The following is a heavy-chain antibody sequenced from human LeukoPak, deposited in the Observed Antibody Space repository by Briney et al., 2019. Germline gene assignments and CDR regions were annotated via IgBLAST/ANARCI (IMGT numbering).Heavy chain of an antibody. CDR1: GGSFSGYY. CDR3: ARGGRRTPYYFDY. Sequence: SETLSLTCAVYGGSFSGYYWSWIRQPPGKGLEWIGEINHSGSTNYNPPLKSRVTISVDTSKNQFSLKLSSVTAADTAVYYCARGGRRTPYYFDYWGQGTLVTVSS. V-gene: IGHV4-34*01. D-gene: IGHD1-14*01. J-gene: IGHJ4*02. CDR2: INHSGST.